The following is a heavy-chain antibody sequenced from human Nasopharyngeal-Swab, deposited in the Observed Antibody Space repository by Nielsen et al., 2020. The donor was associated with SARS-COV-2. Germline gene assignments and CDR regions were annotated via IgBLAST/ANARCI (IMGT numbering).Heavy chain of an antibody. CDR2: ISYDGSNK. CDR1: GFTFSSYA. CDR3: AKSPYGAH. Sequence: GGPLRLSFAASGFTFSSYAMHWVRQAPGKGLEWVAVISYDGSNKYYADSVKGRFTISRDNSKNTLYLQMNSLRAEDTAVYYCAKSPYGAHWGQGTLVTVSS. D-gene: IGHD4-17*01. V-gene: IGHV3-30*18. J-gene: IGHJ4*02.